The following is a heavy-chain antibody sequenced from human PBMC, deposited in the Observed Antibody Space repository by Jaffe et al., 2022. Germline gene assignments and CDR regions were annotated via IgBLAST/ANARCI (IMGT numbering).Heavy chain of an antibody. CDR1: GFTFDDYA. J-gene: IGHJ4*02. D-gene: IGHD2-21*02. V-gene: IGHV3-43D*04. Sequence: EVQLVESGGVVVQPGGSLRLSCAASGFTFDDYAMHWVRQAPGKGLEWVSLISWDGGSTYYADSVKGRFTISRDNSKNSLYLQMNSLRAEDTALYYCAKDSCGGDCFDYYFDYWGQGTLVTVSS. CDR2: ISWDGGST. CDR3: AKDSCGGDCFDYYFDY.